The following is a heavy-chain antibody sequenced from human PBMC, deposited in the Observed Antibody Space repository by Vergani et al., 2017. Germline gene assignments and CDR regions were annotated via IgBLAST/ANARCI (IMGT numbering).Heavy chain of an antibody. D-gene: IGHD3-3*01. Sequence: QVHLVESGGGVVQPGGSLRLSCAASEFTFSAYGMRWVRQAPGKGLEWVAFIWYDGSKKYYKNSVKGRFTISRYNSKNTLYLQMNSLRAEDTAVYYCAGFLEWLTDYYYYYMDVWGKGTTVTVSS. CDR1: EFTFSAYG. J-gene: IGHJ6*03. CDR2: IWYDGSKK. V-gene: IGHV3-30*02. CDR3: AGFLEWLTDYYYYYMDV.